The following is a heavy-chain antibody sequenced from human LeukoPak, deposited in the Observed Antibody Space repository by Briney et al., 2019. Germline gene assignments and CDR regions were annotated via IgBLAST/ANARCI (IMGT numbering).Heavy chain of an antibody. Sequence: PGGSLRLSCAASGFPFSSYAMSWVRRAPGKGLEWVSAISGSGGSTYYADSVKARSTTSRDNSKNTLYLQINTLRAEDTAVYYCAKRPGPLQVYWGQGSLLTVSS. CDR2: ISGSGGST. V-gene: IGHV3-23*01. CDR1: GFPFSSYA. CDR3: AKRPGPLQVY. J-gene: IGHJ4*02.